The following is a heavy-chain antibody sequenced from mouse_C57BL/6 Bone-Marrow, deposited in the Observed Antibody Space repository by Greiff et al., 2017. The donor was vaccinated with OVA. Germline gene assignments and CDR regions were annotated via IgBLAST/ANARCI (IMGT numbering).Heavy chain of an antibody. J-gene: IGHJ4*01. CDR2: IRNKANNHAT. V-gene: IGHV6-6*01. Sequence: EVQVVESGGGLVQPGGSMKLSCAASGFTFSDAWMDWVRQSPEKGLEWVAEIRNKANNHATYSAESVKGRFTISRDDSKRSVDLQMNSLRAEDTGIYYCTVITGEEDYYAMDYWGQGTSVTVSS. CDR3: TVITGEEDYYAMDY. D-gene: IGHD2-4*01. CDR1: GFTFSDAW.